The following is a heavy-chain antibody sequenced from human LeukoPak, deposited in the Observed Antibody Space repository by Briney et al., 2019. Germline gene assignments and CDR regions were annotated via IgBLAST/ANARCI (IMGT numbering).Heavy chain of an antibody. V-gene: IGHV1-18*01. CDR3: SRGLSYGSGSL. Sequence: ASVKVSCKASGYTSTSYGISWVRQAPGQGLEWMGWISAYNGNTNYAQKLQSRVTMTTDTSTSTAYMELRSLRSDDDTVDYCSRGLSYGSGSLWGQGTLVTVSS. D-gene: IGHD3-10*01. CDR2: ISAYNGNT. J-gene: IGHJ4*02. CDR1: GYTSTSYG.